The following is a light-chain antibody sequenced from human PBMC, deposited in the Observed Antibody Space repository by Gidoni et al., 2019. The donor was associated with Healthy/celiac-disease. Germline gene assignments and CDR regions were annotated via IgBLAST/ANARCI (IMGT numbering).Light chain of an antibody. J-gene: IGLJ2*01. CDR1: NIGSKS. Sequence: YVLTLTPSVSVVPGKTARITCGGNNIGSKSVHWYQQKPGQAPVLVIYYDSDRPSGIPERFSGSNSENTATLTISRVEAGDEADYYCQVWDSSSDHVVFGGGTKLTVL. CDR2: YDS. CDR3: QVWDSSSDHVV. V-gene: IGLV3-21*04.